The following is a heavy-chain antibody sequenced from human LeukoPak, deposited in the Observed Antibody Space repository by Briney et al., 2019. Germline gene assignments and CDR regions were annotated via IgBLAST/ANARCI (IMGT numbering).Heavy chain of an antibody. CDR3: ASTHSSSWYAHGDY. CDR2: FDPEDGET. J-gene: IGHJ4*02. V-gene: IGHV1-24*01. CDR1: GYTLTELS. Sequence: ASVKVSCKVSGYTLTELSMHWVRQVPGKGLEWMGGFDPEDGETIYAQKFQGRVTMTEDTSTDTAYMELSSLRSGDTAVYYCASTHSSSWYAHGDYWGQGTLVTVSS. D-gene: IGHD6-13*01.